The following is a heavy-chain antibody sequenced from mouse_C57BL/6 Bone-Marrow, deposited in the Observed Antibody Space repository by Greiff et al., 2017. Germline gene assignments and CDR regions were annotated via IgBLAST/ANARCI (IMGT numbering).Heavy chain of an antibody. CDR1: GYTFTGYW. D-gene: IGHD1-1*01. CDR3: AGGLFYDCGYWFAY. CDR2: ILPGSGST. J-gene: IGHJ3*01. Sequence: QVQLQQSGAELMKPGASVKLSCKATGYTFTGYWIEWVKQRPGHGLAWIGEILPGSGSTNYNEKFKGKATLTADTSSNTAYMQLSSLTTEDSAIYYCAGGLFYDCGYWFAYWGQGTLVAVAA. V-gene: IGHV1-9*01.